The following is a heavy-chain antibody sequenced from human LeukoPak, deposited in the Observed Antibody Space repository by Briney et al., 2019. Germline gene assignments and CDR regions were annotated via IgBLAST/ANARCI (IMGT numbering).Heavy chain of an antibody. D-gene: IGHD6-13*01. CDR1: GFTFDDYG. CDR2: IKWNDDST. Sequence: PGGSLRLSCAASGFTFDDYGMSWVRQAPGKGLEWVSGIKWNDDSTGYAASVKGRFRISRDKAKNSLSLQIKSLSAEDTALFYCARDLSVSSSWTYYFDYWGQGTLVTVSS. CDR3: ARDLSVSSSWTYYFDY. V-gene: IGHV3-20*04. J-gene: IGHJ4*02.